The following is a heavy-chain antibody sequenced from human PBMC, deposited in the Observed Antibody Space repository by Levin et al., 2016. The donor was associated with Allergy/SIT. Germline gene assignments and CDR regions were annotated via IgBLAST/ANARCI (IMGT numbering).Heavy chain of an antibody. Sequence: SVKVSCKASGGTFTSYAISWLRQAPGQGLEWMGRINPVADIANYAPKFQGRVTISADTSTTTAYMELGSLKSVDTAVYYCARGASGSYGGVDWGQGTLVTVSS. CDR3: ARGASGSYGGVD. CDR1: GGTFTSYA. D-gene: IGHD1-26*01. CDR2: INPVADIA. V-gene: IGHV1-69*04. J-gene: IGHJ4*02.